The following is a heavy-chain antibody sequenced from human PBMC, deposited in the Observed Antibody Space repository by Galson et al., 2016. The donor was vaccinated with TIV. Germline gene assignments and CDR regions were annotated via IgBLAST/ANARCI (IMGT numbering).Heavy chain of an antibody. Sequence: SLRLSCADTGFTFSHYPMHWVRQAPGKGLEWVAVISFDGSDTYYADSVKGRVTISRDNSRNTLYLQMNSLRAQDTGVYYCAKEVKRRLHYWGQGALVTVSS. CDR3: AKEVKRRLHY. D-gene: IGHD1-1*01. CDR2: ISFDGSDT. V-gene: IGHV3-30-3*01. J-gene: IGHJ4*02. CDR1: GFTFSHYP.